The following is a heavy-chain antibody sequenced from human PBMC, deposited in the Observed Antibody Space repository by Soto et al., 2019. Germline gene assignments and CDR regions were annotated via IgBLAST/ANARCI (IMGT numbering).Heavy chain of an antibody. D-gene: IGHD2-15*01. CDR3: ARPPGRPYYYYGMDV. V-gene: IGHV1-69*12. CDR1: GGTFSSYA. J-gene: IGHJ6*02. CDR2: IIPIFGTA. Sequence: QVQLVQSGAEVKKPGSSVKVSCKASGGTFSSYAISWVRQAPGQGLEWMGGIIPIFGTANYAQKFQGRATNTADESTSTAYMELSSLSSEETAVYYWARPPGRPYYYYGMDVWGQGTTVTVSS.